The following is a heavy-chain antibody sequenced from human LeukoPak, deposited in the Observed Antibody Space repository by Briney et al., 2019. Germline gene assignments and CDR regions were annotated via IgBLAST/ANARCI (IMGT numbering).Heavy chain of an antibody. V-gene: IGHV3-30*03. D-gene: IGHD1-7*01. CDR1: GFSFSTYA. J-gene: IGHJ4*02. CDR2: TSYDGSDT. Sequence: PGGSLRLSCAASGFSFSTYAMHWVRQAPGKGLQWVTVTSYDGSDTYYADSVKGRFTLSRDSSTNTVYLQMDNLRTEDTAIYYYVRDINWNYFSDSWGQGTLVTVSS. CDR3: VRDINWNYFSDS.